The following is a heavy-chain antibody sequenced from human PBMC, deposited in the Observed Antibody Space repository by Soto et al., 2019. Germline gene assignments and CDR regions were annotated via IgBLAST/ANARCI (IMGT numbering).Heavy chain of an antibody. D-gene: IGHD1-1*01. CDR3: ARMGWNDYYYYGMDV. Sequence: ASVKVSCKASGYTFTGYYMHWVRQAPGQGLEWMGWINPNSGGTNYAQKVQGWVTMTRDTSISTAYMELSRLRSDDTAVYYCARMGWNDYYYYGMDVWGQGTTVTVSS. V-gene: IGHV1-2*04. CDR1: GYTFTGYY. CDR2: INPNSGGT. J-gene: IGHJ6*02.